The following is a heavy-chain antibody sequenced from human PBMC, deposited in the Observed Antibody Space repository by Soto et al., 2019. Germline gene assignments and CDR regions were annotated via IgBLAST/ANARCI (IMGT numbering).Heavy chain of an antibody. J-gene: IGHJ3*02. Sequence: SQTLSLTCAISGDSVSSNSAAWNWIRQSPSRGLEWLGRTYYRSKWYNDYAVSVKSRITINPDTSKNQFSLQLNSVTPEDTAVYYCARYFLLSSSRHDAFDIWGQGTMVTVSS. CDR3: ARYFLLSSSRHDAFDI. V-gene: IGHV6-1*01. CDR1: GDSVSSNSAA. CDR2: TYYRSKWYN. D-gene: IGHD6-13*01.